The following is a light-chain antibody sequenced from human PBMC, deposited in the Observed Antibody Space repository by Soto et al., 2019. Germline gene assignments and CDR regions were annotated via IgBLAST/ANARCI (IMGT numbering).Light chain of an antibody. Sequence: AILLTQSPSSFSASTGDRVTITCRASQGISSYLAWYQQKPGKAPKLLIYAASTLHSGVPSRFSGSGSGTDFTLTISCLQSEDFATYYCQQYYSYPLTFGGGTKVEIK. J-gene: IGKJ4*01. V-gene: IGKV1-8*01. CDR1: QGISSY. CDR2: AAS. CDR3: QQYYSYPLT.